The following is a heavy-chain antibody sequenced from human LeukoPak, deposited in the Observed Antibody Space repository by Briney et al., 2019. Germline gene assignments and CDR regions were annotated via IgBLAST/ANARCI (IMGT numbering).Heavy chain of an antibody. CDR3: ASGSGSNRTPYYYMDV. CDR1: GFTVSSNY. D-gene: IGHD3-10*01. Sequence: GGSLRLSCVASGFTVSSNYMSWVRQAPGKGLEWVSVIYSGGSTYYADSVKGRFTISRDNSKSTLYLQMNSLRAEDTAVYYCASGSGSNRTPYYYMDVWGTGTTVTVSS. J-gene: IGHJ6*03. V-gene: IGHV3-53*01. CDR2: IYSGGST.